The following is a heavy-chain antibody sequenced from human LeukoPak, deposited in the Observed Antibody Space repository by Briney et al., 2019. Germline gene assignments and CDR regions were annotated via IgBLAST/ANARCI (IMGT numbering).Heavy chain of an antibody. V-gene: IGHV4-34*01. J-gene: IGHJ5*02. CDR2: INHSGST. Sequence: PSETLSLTCAVYGGTVSGYYWSWIRQPPGKGLEWIGEINHSGSTNYNPSLKSRVTMSVDTSKNRFSLKLSSVTAADTAVYYCARQRFHITEEVWFDPWGQGTLVTVSS. D-gene: IGHD3-16*01. CDR1: GGTVSGYY. CDR3: ARQRFHITEEVWFDP.